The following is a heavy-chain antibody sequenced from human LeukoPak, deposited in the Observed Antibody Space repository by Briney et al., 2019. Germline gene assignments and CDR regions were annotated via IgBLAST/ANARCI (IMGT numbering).Heavy chain of an antibody. CDR3: AGEYDSRGHFGPAGIDY. D-gene: IGHD3-22*01. V-gene: IGHV3-30*04. CDR2: ISYDGSNK. Sequence: TGGSLRLSCAASGFTFSNYAMHWVRQAPGKGLEWVAVISYDGSNKFYADSMKGRFTISRDNSKNTLFLQMNSLRVDDTGIYFCAGEYDSRGHFGPAGIDYWGQGTPVSVSS. J-gene: IGHJ4*02. CDR1: GFTFSNYA.